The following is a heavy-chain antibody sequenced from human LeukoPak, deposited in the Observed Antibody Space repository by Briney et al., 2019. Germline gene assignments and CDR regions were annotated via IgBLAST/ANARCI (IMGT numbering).Heavy chain of an antibody. J-gene: IGHJ4*02. V-gene: IGHV4-38-2*02. Sequence: SETLSLTCTVSGYSISSGYYWGWIRQPPGKGLEWIGSIYHSGSTYYNPSLKSRVTISVDTSKNQFSLRLNSVTAADTAMYYCASSSIYSGSYYLDYWGQGSLVTVSS. D-gene: IGHD1-26*01. CDR2: IYHSGST. CDR1: GYSISSGYY. CDR3: ASSSIYSGSYYLDY.